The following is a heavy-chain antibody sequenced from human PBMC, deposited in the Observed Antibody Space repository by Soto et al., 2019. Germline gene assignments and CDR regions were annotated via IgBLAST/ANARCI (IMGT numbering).Heavy chain of an antibody. D-gene: IGHD6-19*01. Sequence: SETLSLTCTVSGGSICSYYWSWIRQPPGKELEWIGYIYYSGSTNYNPSLKSRVTISVDTSKNQFSLKLSSVTAADTAVYYCARPLYSSGWYFEFDYWGQGTLVTVS. V-gene: IGHV4-59*08. CDR2: IYYSGST. CDR3: ARPLYSSGWYFEFDY. CDR1: GGSICSYY. J-gene: IGHJ4*02.